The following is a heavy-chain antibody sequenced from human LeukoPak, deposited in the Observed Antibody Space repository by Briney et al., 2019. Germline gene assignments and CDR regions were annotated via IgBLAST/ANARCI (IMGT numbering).Heavy chain of an antibody. D-gene: IGHD2-21*01. J-gene: IGHJ5*02. V-gene: IGHV4-59*08. CDR2: IHESGRT. CDR3: ASLTLADTGDFGEFAS. CDR1: GGSISRYY. Sequence: SETLSLTCTVSGGSISRYYWSWIRQPPGKGLEWIAYIHESGRTDYNSSLKSRVSMSVDTSKNQFSLKLISVTAADTAVYYCASLTLADTGDFGEFASWGQGTLVTVSS.